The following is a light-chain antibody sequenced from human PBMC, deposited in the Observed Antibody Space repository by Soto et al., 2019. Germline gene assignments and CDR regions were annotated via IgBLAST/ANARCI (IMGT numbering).Light chain of an antibody. CDR1: SSYVGGYNY. Sequence: QSVLTQPRSVSGSPGQSVTISCTGPSSYVGGYNYVSWYQQHPGKSPKLMIYDVSKRPSGVPDRFSGSSSGNTASLTISGLQAEDDSDYYCCSYLGSYTVGVFGPGPKLTVL. CDR2: DVS. J-gene: IGLJ1*01. V-gene: IGLV2-11*01. CDR3: CSYLGSYTVGV.